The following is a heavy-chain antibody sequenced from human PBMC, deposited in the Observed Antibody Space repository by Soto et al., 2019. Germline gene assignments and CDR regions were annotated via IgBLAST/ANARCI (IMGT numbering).Heavy chain of an antibody. CDR3: AKMVTWDSTGYYQGGFDC. V-gene: IGHV3-9*01. CDR2: ISWNSGNI. D-gene: IGHD3-9*01. Sequence: HLVESGGGLVQPGKSLTISCAASGFTFEDYAMHWVRQAPGKGLEWVSGISWNSGNIIYADAVKGRLTISRYNAKNSLPLQMNSLRLEDTALYYCAKMVTWDSTGYYQGGFDCWGQGALVTDSS. J-gene: IGHJ4*02. CDR1: GFTFEDYA.